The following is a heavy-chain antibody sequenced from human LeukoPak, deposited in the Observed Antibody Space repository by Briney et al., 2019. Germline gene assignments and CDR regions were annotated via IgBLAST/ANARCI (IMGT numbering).Heavy chain of an antibody. Sequence: PVGSLRLSCAAFLFTFSTNYMNWVRQAPGKGLEWVSVIYADGSTYYADSVKGGFTISRDNSKNMLYLQMNSLRAEDTAVYYCASCTLGWGQGTLVTVSS. CDR2: IYADGST. D-gene: IGHD3-16*01. J-gene: IGHJ4*02. CDR3: ASCTLG. CDR1: LFTFSTNY. V-gene: IGHV3-66*01.